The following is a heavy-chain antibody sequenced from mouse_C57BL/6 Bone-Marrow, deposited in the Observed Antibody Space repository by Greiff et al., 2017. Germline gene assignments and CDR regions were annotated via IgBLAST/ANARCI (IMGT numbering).Heavy chain of an antibody. D-gene: IGHD1-1*01. CDR3: ARKNYYGSSYLYYYAIDY. CDR2: LWTGGGT. CDR1: GFSLTSYA. Sequence: VKLQESGPGLVAPSQSLSITCTVSGFSLTSYAISWVRQPPGKGLEWLGVLWTGGGTNYNSALKSRLSIINDNSKSQMFLKMNNLQTDDTAMYYCARKNYYGSSYLYYYAIDYWGQGTSVTVSS. V-gene: IGHV2-9-1*01. J-gene: IGHJ4*01.